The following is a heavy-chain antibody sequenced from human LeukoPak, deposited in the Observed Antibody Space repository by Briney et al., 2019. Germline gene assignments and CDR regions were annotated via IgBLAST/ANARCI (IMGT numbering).Heavy chain of an antibody. CDR2: MNIDGSEK. Sequence: GGSLRLSCAASGFTFSSYWTGWVRQAPGKRLEWVANMNIDGSEKYYADSAKGRFTISRDNARNSVYLQMNSLRVEDTAVYYCARDPVEWELLLDYWGQGTLVTVSS. J-gene: IGHJ4*02. V-gene: IGHV3-7*01. CDR3: ARDPVEWELLLDY. D-gene: IGHD1-26*01. CDR1: GFTFSSYW.